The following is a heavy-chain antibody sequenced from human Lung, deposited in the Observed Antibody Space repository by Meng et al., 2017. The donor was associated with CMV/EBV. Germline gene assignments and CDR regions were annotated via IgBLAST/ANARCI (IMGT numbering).Heavy chain of an antibody. V-gene: IGHV3-30*02. J-gene: IGHJ6*02. CDR2: IRYDGSNK. CDR1: GFTFSSYG. CDR3: AKDLGTGRDRTYYDILTGYYGYYYYGMEV. Sequence: GGSXRLXCAASGFTFSSYGMHWVRQAPGKGLEWVAFIRYDGSNKYYADSVKGRFTISRDNSKNTLYLQMNSLRAEDTAVYYCAKDLGTGRDRTYYDILTGYYGYYYYGMEVWXQGTTVTVSS. D-gene: IGHD3-9*01.